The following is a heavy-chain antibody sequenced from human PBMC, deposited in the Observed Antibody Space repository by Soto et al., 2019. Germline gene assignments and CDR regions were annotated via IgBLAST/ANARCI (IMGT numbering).Heavy chain of an antibody. V-gene: IGHV4-59*01. Sequence: SETLSLTCTVSGGSISSYYWSWIRQPSGKGLEWIGYIYYSGSTNYNPSLKSRVTISVDTSKNQFSLKLSSVTAADTAVYYCARGGYSSTPWDYYCYYMDFWGKGSTDTGSS. J-gene: IGHJ6*03. CDR2: IYYSGST. D-gene: IGHD6-13*01. CDR3: ARGGYSSTPWDYYCYYMDF. CDR1: GGSISSYY.